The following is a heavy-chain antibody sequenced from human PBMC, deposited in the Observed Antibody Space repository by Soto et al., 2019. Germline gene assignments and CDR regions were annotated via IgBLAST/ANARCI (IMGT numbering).Heavy chain of an antibody. J-gene: IGHJ4*02. Sequence: GGSLRLSCAASGFTFSSYAMHWVRQAPGKGLEWVAVISYDGSNKYYADSVKGRFTISRDNSKNTLYLQMNSLRAEDTAVYYCARDSLEYSSSSEFDYWGQGTLVTVSS. D-gene: IGHD6-6*01. V-gene: IGHV3-30-3*01. CDR1: GFTFSSYA. CDR3: ARDSLEYSSSSEFDY. CDR2: ISYDGSNK.